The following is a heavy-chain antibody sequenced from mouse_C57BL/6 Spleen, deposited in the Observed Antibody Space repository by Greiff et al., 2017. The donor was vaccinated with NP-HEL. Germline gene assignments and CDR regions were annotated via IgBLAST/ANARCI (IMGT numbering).Heavy chain of an antibody. Sequence: EVQLQQSGPELVKPGASVKISCKASGYTFTDYYMNWVKQSHGKSLEWIGDINPNNGGTSYNQKFKGKATLTVDTSSHTAYMELRSLTSEDSAVYYCARDDGSSYPFDYWGQGTTLTVSS. CDR2: INPNNGGT. J-gene: IGHJ2*01. D-gene: IGHD1-1*01. V-gene: IGHV1-26*01. CDR1: GYTFTDYY. CDR3: ARDDGSSYPFDY.